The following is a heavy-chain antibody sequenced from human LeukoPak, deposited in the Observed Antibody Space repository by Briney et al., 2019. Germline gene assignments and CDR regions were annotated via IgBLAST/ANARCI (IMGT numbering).Heavy chain of an antibody. V-gene: IGHV3-21*01. J-gene: IGHJ4*02. CDR3: ARAHSGGYDSSGYYYFDY. D-gene: IGHD3-22*01. Sequence: GGSLRLSCAASGFTFSSYSMNWVRQAPGKGLEWVSSISSSSSYIYYADSVKGRFTISRDNAKNSLYLQMNSLRAEDTAVYYCARAHSGGYDSSGYYYFDYWGQGTLVTVSS. CDR1: GFTFSSYS. CDR2: ISSSSSYI.